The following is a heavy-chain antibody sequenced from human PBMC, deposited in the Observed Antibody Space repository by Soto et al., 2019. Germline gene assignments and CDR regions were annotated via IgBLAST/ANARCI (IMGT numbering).Heavy chain of an antibody. Sequence: LRLSCAAAEDTSSSYAMSWVRKAPGKGLEWVAVINDDGINKYHADSVKGRFTISRDNSKNTLFLQMNSLRAEDTAVYYCARDKITFGGVIVPFRSYYFDYWGQGTLVTVSS. CDR1: EDTSSSYA. CDR2: INDDGINK. V-gene: IGHV3-30*04. J-gene: IGHJ4*02. CDR3: ARDKITFGGVIVPFRSYYFDY. D-gene: IGHD3-16*02.